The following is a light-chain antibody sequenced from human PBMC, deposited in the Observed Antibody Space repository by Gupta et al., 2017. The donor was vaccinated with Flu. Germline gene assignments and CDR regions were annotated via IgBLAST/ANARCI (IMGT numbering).Light chain of an antibody. CDR1: QSISIW. Sequence: DIQMTQSPSTLSASVGERVTITCRASQSISIWLAWYQQKPGSAPKLLIYKTSSLESGVPSRFSGSGSGTEFTLTISSLQPDDSATYYCQQYNSDSWTFGQGTKVEIK. V-gene: IGKV1-5*03. CDR2: KTS. CDR3: QQYNSDSWT. J-gene: IGKJ1*01.